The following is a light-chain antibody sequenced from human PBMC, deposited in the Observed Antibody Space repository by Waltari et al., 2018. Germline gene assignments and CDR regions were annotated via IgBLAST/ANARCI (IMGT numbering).Light chain of an antibody. Sequence: IVLTQSPATLSLSPGERATLSCGASQSVNSIYIAWYQQKPGLAPRLLMYDSSNRATGVPDRFSGSGSGTDSTLTISRLEPEDSAVYYCQLYGFSPGTFGQGTTVEIK. V-gene: IGKV3D-20*01. CDR3: QLYGFSPGT. J-gene: IGKJ1*01. CDR2: DSS. CDR1: QSVNSIY.